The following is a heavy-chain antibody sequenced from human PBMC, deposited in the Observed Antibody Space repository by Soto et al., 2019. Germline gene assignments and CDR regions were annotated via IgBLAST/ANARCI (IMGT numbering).Heavy chain of an antibody. V-gene: IGHV1-24*01. Sequence: ASVKVSSKVSGYTLNELSMYWVRHAPGKGLEWMGGFDPEDGETIYAQKFQGRVTMTEDTSTDTAYMELSSLRSEDTAVYYCATFSPVKGMDVWGQGTTVTVSS. CDR1: GYTLNELS. CDR2: FDPEDGET. J-gene: IGHJ6*02. D-gene: IGHD3-10*01. CDR3: ATFSPVKGMDV.